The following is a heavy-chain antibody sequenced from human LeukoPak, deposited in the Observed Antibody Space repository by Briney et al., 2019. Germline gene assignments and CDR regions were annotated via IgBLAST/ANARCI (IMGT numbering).Heavy chain of an antibody. CDR1: GYTFTSYG. J-gene: IGHJ4*02. CDR2: ISAYNGNT. D-gene: IGHD3-10*01. V-gene: IGHV1-18*01. CDR3: ATYPGRFGEPDY. Sequence: ASVKVSCKASGYTFTSYGISWVRQAPGQGLEWMGWISAYNGNTNYAQKLQGRVTMTTDTSTNTAYMELRSLRSDDTAVYYCATYPGRFGEPDYWGQGTLVTVSS.